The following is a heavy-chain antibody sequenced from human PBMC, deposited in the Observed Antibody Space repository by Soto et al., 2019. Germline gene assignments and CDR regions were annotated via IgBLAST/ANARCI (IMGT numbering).Heavy chain of an antibody. Sequence: PGGSLRLSCAASGVTFNNYAMSWVRRAPGKGLEWVSGISGSGRTTYYADSVKGRFTISRDNSKNTLYLQMNSLRAEDTAVYYCARDHIYYYGSGSYYMDYYYGMDVWGQGTTVTVSS. CDR1: GVTFNNYA. J-gene: IGHJ6*02. D-gene: IGHD3-10*01. V-gene: IGHV3-23*01. CDR2: ISGSGRTT. CDR3: ARDHIYYYGSGSYYMDYYYGMDV.